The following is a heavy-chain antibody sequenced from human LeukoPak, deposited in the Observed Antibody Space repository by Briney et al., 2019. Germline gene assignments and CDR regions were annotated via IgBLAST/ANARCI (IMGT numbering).Heavy chain of an antibody. CDR2: MYYSGST. CDR1: GGSITSRTYY. V-gene: IGHV4-39*07. CDR3: ARLFPYYYHYMDV. Sequence: PSETLSLTCTVSGGSITSRTYYWGWIRQAPGKGLEWVGSMYYSGSTYYDTSLKSRVTISVDTSKNQFSLKLSSVTASDTAVYYCARLFPYYYHYMDVWGKGTTVTFSS. J-gene: IGHJ6*03. D-gene: IGHD2-21*01.